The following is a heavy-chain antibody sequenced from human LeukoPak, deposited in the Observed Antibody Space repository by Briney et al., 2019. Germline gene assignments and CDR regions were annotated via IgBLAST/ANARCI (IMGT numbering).Heavy chain of an antibody. V-gene: IGHV4-59*01. CDR3: ARGGGKVCSSWYPSCYYYYGMDV. J-gene: IGHJ6*02. CDR2: IYYSGST. Sequence: SETLSLTCTVSGGSISSYYWSWIRQPPGKGLEWIGYIYYSGSTNYNPSLKSRVTISVDTSKNQFSLKLSSVTAADTAVYYCARGGGKVCSSWYPSCYYYYGMDVWGQGTTVTVSS. CDR1: GGSISSYY. D-gene: IGHD6-13*01.